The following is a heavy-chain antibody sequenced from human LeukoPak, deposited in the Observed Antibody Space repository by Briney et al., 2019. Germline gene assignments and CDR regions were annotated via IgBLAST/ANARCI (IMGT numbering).Heavy chain of an antibody. Sequence: SETLSLTCNVSGGSISSYYWSWIRQPPGKGLEWIGYIYYSGSTNYNPSLKSRVTISVDTSKNQFSLKLSSVTAADTAVYYCAREFGYSTSWYDYWGQGTLVTVSS. CDR2: IYYSGST. CDR3: AREFGYSTSWYDY. V-gene: IGHV4-59*01. CDR1: GGSISSYY. D-gene: IGHD6-13*01. J-gene: IGHJ4*02.